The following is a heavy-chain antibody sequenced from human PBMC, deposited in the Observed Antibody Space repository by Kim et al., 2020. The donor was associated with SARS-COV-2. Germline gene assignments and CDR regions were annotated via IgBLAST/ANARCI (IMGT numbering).Heavy chain of an antibody. CDR3: ARDYYDSSGYYFDY. CDR1: GGSISSGGYS. V-gene: IGHV4-30-2*01. J-gene: IGHJ4*02. CDR2: IYHSGST. D-gene: IGHD3-22*01. Sequence: SEALSLTCAVSGGSISSGGYSWSWIRQPPGKGLEWIGYIYHSGSTYYNPSLKSRVTISVDRSKNQFSLKLSSVTAADTAVYYCARDYYDSSGYYFDYWGQGTLVTVSS.